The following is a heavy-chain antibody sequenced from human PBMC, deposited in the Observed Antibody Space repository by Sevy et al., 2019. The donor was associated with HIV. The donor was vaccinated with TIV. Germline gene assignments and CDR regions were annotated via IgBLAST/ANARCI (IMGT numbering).Heavy chain of an antibody. V-gene: IGHV4-31*03. Sequence: SETLSLTCTVSGGSISSGDYYWSWIRQHPGKGLEWIGYIYYSGSTYYNPSLKSRVTISVDTSKNQFSLKLSSVTAADTAVYYCARDCSSTSCSGGFDPWGQGTLVTVSS. D-gene: IGHD2-2*01. CDR1: GGSISSGDYY. J-gene: IGHJ5*02. CDR3: ARDCSSTSCSGGFDP. CDR2: IYYSGST.